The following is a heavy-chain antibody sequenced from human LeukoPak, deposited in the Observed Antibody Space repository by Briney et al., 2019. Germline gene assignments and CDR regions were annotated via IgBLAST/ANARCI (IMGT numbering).Heavy chain of an antibody. CDR3: ARGSEASTIDY. CDR2: IYTTGST. V-gene: IGHV4-4*07. Sequence: SETLFLTCTVSGGSISDYYWSWIRQPAGKGLEWIGRIYTTGSTDYNPSLKSRVTISVDRSKNQFSLKLSSVTAADTAVYYCARGSEASTIDYWGQGTLVTVSS. J-gene: IGHJ4*02. D-gene: IGHD2-15*01. CDR1: GGSISDYY.